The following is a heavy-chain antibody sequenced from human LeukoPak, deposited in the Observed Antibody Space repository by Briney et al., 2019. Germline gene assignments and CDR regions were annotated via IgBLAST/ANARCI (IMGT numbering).Heavy chain of an antibody. CDR1: RFTFSNYW. CDR2: IKQDGSEK. Sequence: GGSLRLSCAASRFTFSNYWMSWLRQAPGKGLEWVANIKQDGSEKYYVDSVKGRFTISRDNAKKSLYLQMNSLRAEDTAVYYCARDPLYGDRDYWGQGTLVTVSS. J-gene: IGHJ4*02. D-gene: IGHD4-17*01. V-gene: IGHV3-7*01. CDR3: ARDPLYGDRDY.